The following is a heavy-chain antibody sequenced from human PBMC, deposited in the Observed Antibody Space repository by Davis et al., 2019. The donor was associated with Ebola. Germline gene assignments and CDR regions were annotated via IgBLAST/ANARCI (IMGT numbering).Heavy chain of an antibody. CDR2: INPSVGST. CDR1: GYTFTSYY. D-gene: IGHD5-18*01. J-gene: IGHJ3*02. V-gene: IGHV1-46*01. Sequence: GESLKVSCKASGYTFTSYYMHWVRQAPGQGLEWMGIINPSVGSTSYAQKFQGRVTMTRDTSTSTVYMELSSLRSEDTAVYYCARNVQLWYDAFDIWGQGTMVTVSS. CDR3: ARNVQLWYDAFDI.